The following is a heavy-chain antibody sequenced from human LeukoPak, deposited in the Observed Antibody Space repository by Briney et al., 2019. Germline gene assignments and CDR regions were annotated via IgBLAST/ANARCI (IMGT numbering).Heavy chain of an antibody. CDR1: GYTFTGYY. V-gene: IGHV1-46*01. Sequence: GASVKVSCKASGYTFTGYYMHWVRQAPGQGLEWMGIINPSGGSTNYAQKFQGRVTMTRDMSTSTVYMELSSLRSEDTAVYYCARVAAGWAATQTFDPWGQGTLVTVSS. J-gene: IGHJ5*02. CDR2: INPSGGST. CDR3: ARVAAGWAATQTFDP. D-gene: IGHD2-15*01.